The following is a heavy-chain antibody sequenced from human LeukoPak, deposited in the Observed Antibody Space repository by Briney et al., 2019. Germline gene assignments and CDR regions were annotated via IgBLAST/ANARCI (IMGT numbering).Heavy chain of an antibody. D-gene: IGHD3-10*01. V-gene: IGHV3-43*01. Sequence: GGSLRLSCSASRFTFDDYPMHWVRQAPGKGLEWVSLISWDSGSTYYADSVKGRFTISRDNSNNSLYLQMNSLRTEDTALYYCAKDSARGVFDYWGQGTLVTVSS. CDR2: ISWDSGST. CDR1: RFTFDDYP. J-gene: IGHJ4*02. CDR3: AKDSARGVFDY.